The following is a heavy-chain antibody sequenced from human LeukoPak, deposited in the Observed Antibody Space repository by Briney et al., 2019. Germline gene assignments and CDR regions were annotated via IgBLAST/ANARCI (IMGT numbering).Heavy chain of an antibody. CDR1: GFTFGDYA. V-gene: IGHV3-49*04. Sequence: PGGSLRLSCTASGFTFGDYAMSWVRQAPGKGLEWVGFIRSKAYGGTTEYAASVKGRFTISRDDSKSIAYLQMNSLKTEDTAVYYCTRDQVVATITYYYYYMDVWGKGTTVTISS. CDR3: TRDQVVATITYYYYYMDV. D-gene: IGHD5-12*01. CDR2: IRSKAYGGTT. J-gene: IGHJ6*03.